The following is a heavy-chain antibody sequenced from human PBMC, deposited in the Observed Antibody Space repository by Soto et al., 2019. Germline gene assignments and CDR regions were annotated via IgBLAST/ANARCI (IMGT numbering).Heavy chain of an antibody. Sequence: SVKVSCKASGGTFSSYAISWVRQAPGQGLEWMGGIIPIFGTANYAQKFQGRVTITADESTSTAYMELSSLRSEDTAVYYCARTPPPIVGATSYHFDYWGQGTLVTSPQ. CDR3: ARTPPPIVGATSYHFDY. J-gene: IGHJ4*02. D-gene: IGHD1-26*01. CDR1: GGTFSSYA. V-gene: IGHV1-69*13. CDR2: IIPIFGTA.